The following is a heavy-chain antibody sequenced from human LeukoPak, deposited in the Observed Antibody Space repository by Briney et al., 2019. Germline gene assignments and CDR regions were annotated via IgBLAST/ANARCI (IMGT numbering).Heavy chain of an antibody. V-gene: IGHV3-23*01. J-gene: IGHJ4*02. CDR2: ISGSGENS. CDR1: GFTFSTYA. CDR3: AKDRGY. Sequence: TGGSLRLSCAASGFTFSTYAMIWVRHAPGKGLQWVSAISGSGENSYYADSVKGRFTISRDNSKNTLYLEMNSLRADDTAVYYCAKDRGYWGQGTLVTVPS.